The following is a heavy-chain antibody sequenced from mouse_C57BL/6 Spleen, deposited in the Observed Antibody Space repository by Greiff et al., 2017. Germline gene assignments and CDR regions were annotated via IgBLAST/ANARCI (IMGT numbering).Heavy chain of an antibody. D-gene: IGHD2-3*01. CDR3: TKIYDGYPYYFDY. Sequence: EVQRVESGGGLVQPGGSMKLSCAASGFTFSDAWMDWVRQSPEKGLEWVAEIRNKANNHATYYAESVKGRFTISRDDSKSSVYLQMNSLRAEDTGIYYCTKIYDGYPYYFDYWGQGTTLTVSS. J-gene: IGHJ2*01. CDR2: IRNKANNHAT. CDR1: GFTFSDAW. V-gene: IGHV6-6*01.